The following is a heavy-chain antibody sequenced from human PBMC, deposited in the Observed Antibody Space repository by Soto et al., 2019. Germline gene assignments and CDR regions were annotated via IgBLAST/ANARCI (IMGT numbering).Heavy chain of an antibody. CDR3: ARLDYGSGTPHFDV. CDR2: IFPDDSDT. CDR1: GYSFTSYW. V-gene: IGHV5-51*01. Sequence: PGESLKISCKTSGYSFTSYWIGWVRQMSGKGLEWMAMIFPDDSDTRYSPSFQGRVTISVDKSTSTASLQWHSLEASDTAMYYCARLDYGSGTPHFDVWGQGTQVTVS. D-gene: IGHD3-10*01. J-gene: IGHJ4*02.